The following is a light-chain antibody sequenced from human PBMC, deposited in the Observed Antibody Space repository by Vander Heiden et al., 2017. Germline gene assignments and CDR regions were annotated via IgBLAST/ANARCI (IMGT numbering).Light chain of an antibody. J-gene: IGKJ3*01. CDR2: GAS. CDR1: QGISSSY. Sequence: EIVLTQSPGTLSLSPGERATLPCRASQGISSSYLAWYQQKPGQAPRLLIYGASSRATGIPDRFSGNGYGTDFTLTISRLEPGDSAVYYCQHDSNSPPFTFGPGTKVDIK. V-gene: IGKV3-20*01. CDR3: QHDSNSPPFT.